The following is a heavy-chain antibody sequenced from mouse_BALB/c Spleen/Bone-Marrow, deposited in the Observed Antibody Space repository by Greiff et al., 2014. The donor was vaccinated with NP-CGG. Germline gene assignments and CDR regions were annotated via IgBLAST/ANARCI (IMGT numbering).Heavy chain of an antibody. V-gene: IGHV1S22*01. J-gene: IGHJ2*01. Sequence: LKQSGSELVRPGASVKLSCKASGYTFTSYWMHWVKQRHGQGLEWIGNIYPGSGSTNYDEKFKSKGTLTVDTSSSTAYMHLSSLTSEDSAVYYCTSWDYWGQGTTHTVSS. CDR1: GYTFTSYW. CDR2: IYPGSGST. CDR3: TSWDY.